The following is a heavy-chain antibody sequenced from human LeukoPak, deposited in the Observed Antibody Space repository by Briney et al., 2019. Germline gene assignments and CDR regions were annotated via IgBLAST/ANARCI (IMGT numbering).Heavy chain of an antibody. J-gene: IGHJ4*02. Sequence: ASVKVSCKASGYTFTGYYMHWVRQAPGQGLEWMGWINPNSGGTNYAQKFQGRVTMTRDTSISTAYMELSRLRSDDTAVYYCARFIVGGLYYFDYWGQGTLVTVSS. V-gene: IGHV1-2*02. CDR2: INPNSGGT. CDR1: GYTFTGYY. D-gene: IGHD2-15*01. CDR3: ARFIVGGLYYFDY.